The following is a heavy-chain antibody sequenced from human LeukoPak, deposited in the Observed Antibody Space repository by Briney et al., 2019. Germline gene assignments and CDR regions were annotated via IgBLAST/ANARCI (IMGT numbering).Heavy chain of an antibody. CDR1: GYTFTSYG. CDR3: ARDSPGSGWDD. D-gene: IGHD6-19*01. CDR2: ISTYNGNT. Sequence: ASVKVSCKASGYTFTSYGISWVRQAPGQGLEWMGWISTYNGNTNYAQDLQGRVTMTTDTSTSTACMELRSLRSDDTAVYYCARDSPGSGWDDWGQGTLVTVSS. V-gene: IGHV1-18*01. J-gene: IGHJ4*02.